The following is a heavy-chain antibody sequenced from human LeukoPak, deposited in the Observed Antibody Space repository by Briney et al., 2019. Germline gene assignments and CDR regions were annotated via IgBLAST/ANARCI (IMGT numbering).Heavy chain of an antibody. V-gene: IGHV6-1*01. CDR2: TYYRSKWYN. D-gene: IGHD3-22*01. CDR3: ARDFLDSSGYYYADYYYGMDV. CDR1: VDSVSSNSAA. J-gene: IGHJ6*02. Sequence: SQTLSLTCAISVDSVSSNSAAWNWIRQSPSRGLEWLGRTYYRSKWYNDYAVSVKSRITINPDTSKNQFSLQLNSVTPEDTAVYYCARDFLDSSGYYYADYYYGMDVWGQGTTVTVSS.